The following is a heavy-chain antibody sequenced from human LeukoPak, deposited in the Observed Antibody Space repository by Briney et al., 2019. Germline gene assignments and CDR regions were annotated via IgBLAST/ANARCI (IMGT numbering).Heavy chain of an antibody. CDR1: GGTFSSYA. J-gene: IGHJ5*02. D-gene: IGHD6-19*01. CDR2: IIPILGIA. V-gene: IGHV1-69*04. Sequence: VASVKVSCKASGGTFSSYAISWVRQAPGQGLEWMGRIIPILGIANYAQKFQGRVTITADKSTSTAYMELSSLRSEDTAVYYCARDPIAVASNWFDPWGQGTLVTVSS. CDR3: ARDPIAVASNWFDP.